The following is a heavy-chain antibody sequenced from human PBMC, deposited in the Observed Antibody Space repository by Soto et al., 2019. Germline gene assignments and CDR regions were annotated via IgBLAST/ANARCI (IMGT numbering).Heavy chain of an antibody. CDR1: GGTFSSYA. Sequence: GASVKVSCKASGGTFSSYAISWVRQAPGQGLEWMGGIIPIFGTANYAQKFQGRVTITADESTSTAYMELSSLRSEDTAVYYCATNSLRPTGFDYWGQGTQVTVSS. J-gene: IGHJ4*02. V-gene: IGHV1-69*13. CDR3: ATNSLRPTGFDY. CDR2: IIPIFGTA. D-gene: IGHD2-8*02.